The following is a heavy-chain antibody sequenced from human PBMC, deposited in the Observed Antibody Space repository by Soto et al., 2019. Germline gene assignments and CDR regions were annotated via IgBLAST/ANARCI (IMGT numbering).Heavy chain of an antibody. Sequence: ASVKVSCKASGYTFTTNAIHWVRQAPGQRLEWMGWINAGNGNTKYSEKFQGRVTITRDTSASTAYMELSSLRSEDTAVYYCMKNPTGTGYFDYWGQGTLVTVSS. CDR3: MKNPTGTGYFDY. CDR2: INAGNGNT. J-gene: IGHJ4*02. V-gene: IGHV1-3*01. CDR1: GYTFTTNA. D-gene: IGHD4-17*01.